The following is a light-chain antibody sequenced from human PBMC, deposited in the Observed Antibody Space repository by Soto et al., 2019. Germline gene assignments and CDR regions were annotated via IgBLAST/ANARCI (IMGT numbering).Light chain of an antibody. Sequence: DIQMTQSPTNLSASVGDRVTITCRASQSIGSWLAWYQQKPVKAPKLLIYKASTLESGAPSRFSGGGFGTEFILTISSLQPDNFASYYCHQYGSYSPWTFGQGTKVEIK. CDR3: HQYGSYSPWT. CDR2: KAS. CDR1: QSIGSW. J-gene: IGKJ1*01. V-gene: IGKV1-5*03.